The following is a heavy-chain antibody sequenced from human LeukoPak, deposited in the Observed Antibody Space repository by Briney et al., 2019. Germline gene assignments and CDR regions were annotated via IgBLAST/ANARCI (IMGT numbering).Heavy chain of an antibody. Sequence: GGSLRLSCATSGFTFSRYGMSWVRQAPGKGPEWVSGISGSGDNTYYAASVKGRITVSRDNSKNTLYLQMNSLRAEDTAVYYCARDVGMATPFDYWGQGTLVTVSS. D-gene: IGHD5-24*01. J-gene: IGHJ4*02. CDR1: GFTFSRYG. V-gene: IGHV3-23*01. CDR3: ARDVGMATPFDY. CDR2: ISGSGDNT.